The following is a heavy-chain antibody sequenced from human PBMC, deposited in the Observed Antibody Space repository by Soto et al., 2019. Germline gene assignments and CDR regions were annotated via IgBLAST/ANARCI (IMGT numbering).Heavy chain of an antibody. V-gene: IGHV1-8*01. J-gene: IGHJ2*01. Sequence: QVQLVQSGAEVKKPGASVTVSCKASGYTFTSHDINWVRQTTGQGLEWMGWMSPNNGHTGYAQNFQGRVSMIMNTSISTAYMKVTGLRSDDTAVYYCARRQNHDHAWYFDLWGRGTPLTVFS. CDR3: ARRQNHDHAWYFDL. CDR2: MSPNNGHT. CDR1: GYTFTSHD.